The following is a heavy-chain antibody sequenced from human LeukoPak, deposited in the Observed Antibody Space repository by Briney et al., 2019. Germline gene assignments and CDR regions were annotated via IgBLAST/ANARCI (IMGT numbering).Heavy chain of an antibody. CDR3: ARDRRGYSYGENWFDP. D-gene: IGHD5-18*01. CDR2: IYYSGST. J-gene: IGHJ5*02. Sequence: SQTLSLTCTVSGVSISSGDYYWSWIRQPPGKGLEWIGYIYYSGSTYYNPSLKSRVTISVDTSKNQFSLKLSSVTAADTAVYYCARDRRGYSYGENWFDPWGQGTLVTVSS. CDR1: GVSISSGDYY. V-gene: IGHV4-30-4*01.